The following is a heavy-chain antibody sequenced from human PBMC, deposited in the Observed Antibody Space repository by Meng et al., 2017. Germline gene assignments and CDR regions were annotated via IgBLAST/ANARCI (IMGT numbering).Heavy chain of an antibody. CDR3: AKEIYSGSYYVWHY. Sequence: GESLKISCAASGFTFSNYAMSWVRQAPGKGLEWVSDIRGSIRGSGPSTYYADSVKGRFTISRDNSKNTLYLQMNSLRAEDTAVYYCAKEIYSGSYYVWHYWGQGTLVTVSS. V-gene: IGHV3-23*01. CDR2: IRGSIRGSGPST. CDR1: GFTFSNYA. J-gene: IGHJ4*02. D-gene: IGHD1-26*01.